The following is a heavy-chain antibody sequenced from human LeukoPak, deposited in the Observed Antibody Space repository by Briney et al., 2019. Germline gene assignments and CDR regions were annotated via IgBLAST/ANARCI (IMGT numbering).Heavy chain of an antibody. V-gene: IGHV4-34*01. CDR1: GGSFSGYY. J-gene: IGHJ6*04. CDR3: ALPRARRGMDV. CDR2: INHSGST. D-gene: IGHD2-2*01. Sequence: SETLSLTCAVCGGSFSGYYWSWIRQPPGKGLEWIGEINHSGSTNYNPSLKSRVTISVDTSKNQFSLKLSSVTAADTAVYYCALPRARRGMDVWGKGTTVTVSS.